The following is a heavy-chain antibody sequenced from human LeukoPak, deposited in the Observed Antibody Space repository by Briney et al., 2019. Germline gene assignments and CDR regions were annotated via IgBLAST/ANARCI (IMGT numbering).Heavy chain of an antibody. D-gene: IGHD1-7*01. CDR2: IYYSGST. CDR1: GGSISSSTYY. J-gene: IGHJ6*02. V-gene: IGHV4-39*01. CDR3: ARNVNWNYVAYYYYGMDV. Sequence: PSETLSLTCTVSGGSISSSTYYWGWIRQPPGKGLEWIGSIYYSGSTYYNPSLKSRVTISVDTSKNQFSLKLSSVTAADTAVYYCARNVNWNYVAYYYYGMDVWGQGTTVTVSS.